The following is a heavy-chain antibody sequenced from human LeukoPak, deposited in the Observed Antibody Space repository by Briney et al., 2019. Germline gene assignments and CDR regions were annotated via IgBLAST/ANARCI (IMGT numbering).Heavy chain of an antibody. V-gene: IGHV5-51*01. J-gene: IGHJ4*02. Sequence: GESLKISCKGSGYNFGSQWVAWVRQMPGKGLETMGIIYPGDADTRYSPSFQCQVTTSADKSINTAYLQWSSLKASDTAMYYCARQLNNFDFWGQGTLVTVSS. CDR3: ARQLNNFDF. CDR2: IYPGDADT. CDR1: GYNFGSQW.